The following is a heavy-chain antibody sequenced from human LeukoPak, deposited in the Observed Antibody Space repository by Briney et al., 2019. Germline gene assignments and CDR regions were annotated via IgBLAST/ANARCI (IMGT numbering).Heavy chain of an antibody. CDR3: AELGITMIGGV. CDR1: GFNFSSYE. CDR2: ISSSGSTI. Sequence: GGSLRLSCAASGFNFSSYEMNWVRQAPGKGLEWVSYISSSGSTIYYADSVKGRFTISRDNAKNSLYLQMNSLRAEDTAVHYCAELGITMIGGVWGKGTTVTISS. J-gene: IGHJ6*04. V-gene: IGHV3-48*03. D-gene: IGHD3-10*02.